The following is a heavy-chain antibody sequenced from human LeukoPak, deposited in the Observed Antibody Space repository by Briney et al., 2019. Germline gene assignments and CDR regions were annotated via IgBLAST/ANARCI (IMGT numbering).Heavy chain of an antibody. J-gene: IGHJ4*02. V-gene: IGHV4-59*07. CDR1: SGSISSYY. CDR2: IYYSGST. D-gene: IGHD4-17*01. Sequence: SDSPTLTCTVTSGSISSYYRTSTRHPTSKGLDTIGYIYYSGSTNYNPSLKSRVTISVDTSKNQFSLKLSSVTAADTAVYYCARQPTVTTKCYFDYWGQGTLVTVSS. CDR3: ARQPTVTTKCYFDY.